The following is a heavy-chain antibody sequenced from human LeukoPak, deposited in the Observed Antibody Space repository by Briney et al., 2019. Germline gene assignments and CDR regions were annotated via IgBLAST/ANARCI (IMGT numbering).Heavy chain of an antibody. CDR2: IIPIFGTA. V-gene: IGHV1-69*13. CDR3: ARAAAVPYFDY. D-gene: IGHD6-13*01. Sequence: SVKVSCKASGYTFTSYDISWVRQAPGQGLEWMGGIIPIFGTANYAQKFQGRVTITADESTSTAYMELSSLRSEDTAVYYCARAAAVPYFDYWGQGTLVTVSS. CDR1: GYTFTSYD. J-gene: IGHJ4*02.